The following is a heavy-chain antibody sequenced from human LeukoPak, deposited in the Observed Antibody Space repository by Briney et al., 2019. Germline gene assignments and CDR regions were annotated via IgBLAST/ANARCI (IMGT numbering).Heavy chain of an antibody. V-gene: IGHV3-30*04. CDR1: GFTFSSYA. D-gene: IGHD2-2*01. Sequence: PGRSLRLSCAASGFTFSSYAMHWVRQAPGKGLEWVAVISYDGSNKYYADSVKGRFTISRDNSKNTLYLQMNSLRAEDTAVYYCARGAQLYFDYWGQGTLVTVSS. J-gene: IGHJ4*02. CDR2: ISYDGSNK. CDR3: ARGAQLYFDY.